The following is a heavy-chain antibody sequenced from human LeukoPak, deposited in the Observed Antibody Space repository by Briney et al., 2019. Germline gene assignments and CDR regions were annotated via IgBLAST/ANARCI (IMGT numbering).Heavy chain of an antibody. CDR1: GYTFTSYG. Sequence: GESLKVSCKASGYTFTSYGISWVRQAPGPGLEWMGWISAYNGNTNYAQKVQGRVTMTTDTSTSTAYMELRSLRSDDTAVYYCARDVVAGLPWLIDYWGQGTLVTVSS. D-gene: IGHD6-19*01. V-gene: IGHV1-18*01. J-gene: IGHJ4*02. CDR3: ARDVVAGLPWLIDY. CDR2: ISAYNGNT.